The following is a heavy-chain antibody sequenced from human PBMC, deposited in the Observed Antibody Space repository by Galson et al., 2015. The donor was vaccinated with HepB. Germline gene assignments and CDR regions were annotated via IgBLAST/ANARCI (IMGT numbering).Heavy chain of an antibody. J-gene: IGHJ4*02. CDR3: AKDLRDGYNEFDY. Sequence: SLRLSCAAPGFTFSSYGMHWVRQAPGKGLEWVAVISSDGTVKYYADSVKGRFTISRDNSKNTLYLQMNSLRAEDTAVYYCAKDLRDGYNEFDYWGQGTLVRLL. D-gene: IGHD5-24*01. V-gene: IGHV3-30*18. CDR1: GFTFSSYG. CDR2: ISSDGTVK.